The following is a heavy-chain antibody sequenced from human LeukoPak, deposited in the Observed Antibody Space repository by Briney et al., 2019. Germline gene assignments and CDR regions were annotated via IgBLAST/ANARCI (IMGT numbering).Heavy chain of an antibody. CDR2: IYYSGST. J-gene: IGHJ3*02. CDR1: GGSISRYS. Sequence: SETLSLTCTVSGGSISRYSWSWIRQPPGKGLEWIGYIYYSGSTNYNPSLKSRVTISLDTSKNQFSLKLSSVTAADTAVYYCARDDDFWTGRGAFDIWGQGTMVTVSS. CDR3: ARDDDFWTGRGAFDI. V-gene: IGHV4-59*12. D-gene: IGHD3-3*01.